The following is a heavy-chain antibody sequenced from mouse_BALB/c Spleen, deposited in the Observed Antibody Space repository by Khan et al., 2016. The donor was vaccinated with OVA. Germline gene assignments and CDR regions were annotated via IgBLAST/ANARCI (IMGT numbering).Heavy chain of an antibody. D-gene: IGHD2-1*01. CDR3: ERAYYGNDYYAMDY. CDR2: FISGGRYT. J-gene: IGHJ4*01. Sequence: EVELVESGGDLVKPGGSLKVSCAATGFTFSRYGMSCVRQTPDKKLLWVATFISGGRYTYFPDSVKGRFSISRDSANNPLYLQMTTLNSEDTAMDYCERAYYGNDYYAMDYWGQGTSVTVSS. CDR1: GFTFSRYG. V-gene: IGHV5-6*01.